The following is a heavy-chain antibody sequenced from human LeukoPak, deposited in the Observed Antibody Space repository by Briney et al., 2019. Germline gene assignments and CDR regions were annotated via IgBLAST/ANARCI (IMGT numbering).Heavy chain of an antibody. CDR2: INHSGST. Sequence: SGTLSLTCAVYGGSFSGYYWSWIRQPPGKGLEWIGEINHSGSTNYNPSLKGRVTISVDTSKNQFSLKLSSVTAADTAVYYCASYRDYYDSSGYLYWGQGTLVTVSS. CDR3: ASYRDYYDSSGYLY. CDR1: GGSFSGYY. J-gene: IGHJ4*02. V-gene: IGHV4-34*01. D-gene: IGHD3-22*01.